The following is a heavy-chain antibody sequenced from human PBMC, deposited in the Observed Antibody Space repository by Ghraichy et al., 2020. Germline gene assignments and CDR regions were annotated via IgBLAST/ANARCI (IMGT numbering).Heavy chain of an antibody. CDR2: TYYRSKWFN. CDR3: ASGDQAFDI. CDR1: GDSVSSNRGV. D-gene: IGHD7-27*01. J-gene: IGHJ3*02. Sequence: SQTLSLTCGISGDSVSSNRGVWNWIRQSPSRGLEWLGRTYYRSKWFNNYAVSVKSRITINPDTSKNQFSLQLNPVTPEDTAVYYCASGDQAFDIWGQGTMVTVSS. V-gene: IGHV6-1*01.